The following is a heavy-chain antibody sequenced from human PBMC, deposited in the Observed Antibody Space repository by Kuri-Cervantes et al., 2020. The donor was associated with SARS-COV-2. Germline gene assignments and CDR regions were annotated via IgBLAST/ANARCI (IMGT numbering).Heavy chain of an antibody. J-gene: IGHJ4*02. CDR2: FDPEDGET. Sequence: ASVKVSCKVSGYTLTELSMHWVRQAPGKGLEWMGGFDPEDGETIYAQKFQGRVTMTEDTSTDTAYMELSSLRSEDTAVYYCATARGLRFLEWLFPFDYWGQGTLVTVSS. D-gene: IGHD3-3*01. CDR1: GYTLTELS. CDR3: ATARGLRFLEWLFPFDY. V-gene: IGHV1-24*01.